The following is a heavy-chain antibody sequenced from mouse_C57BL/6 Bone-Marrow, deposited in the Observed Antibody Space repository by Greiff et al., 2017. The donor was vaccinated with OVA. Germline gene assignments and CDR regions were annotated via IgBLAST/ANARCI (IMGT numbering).Heavy chain of an antibody. J-gene: IGHJ2*01. Sequence: EVKVEESGGGLVQPGGSMKLSCAASGFTFSDAWMDWVRQSPEKGLEWVAEIRNKANNHATYYAESVKGRFTISRDDSKSSVYLQMNSLRAEDTGIYYCTGYSNPNYFDYWGQGTTLTVSS. V-gene: IGHV6-6*01. CDR1: GFTFSDAW. CDR3: TGYSNPNYFDY. CDR2: IRNKANNHAT. D-gene: IGHD2-5*01.